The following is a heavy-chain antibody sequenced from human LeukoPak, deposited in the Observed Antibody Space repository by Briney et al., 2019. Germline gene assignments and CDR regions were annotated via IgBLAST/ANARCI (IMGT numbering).Heavy chain of an antibody. V-gene: IGHV3-48*03. CDR1: GFTFSSYE. Sequence: GGSLRLSCAASGFTFSSYEMNWVRQAPGKGLEWVSYISSSGSTIYYADSVKGRFTISRDNANNSLYLQMNSLRAEDTAVYYCARESTMVRGTGIDYWGQGTLVTVSS. J-gene: IGHJ4*02. CDR2: ISSSGSTI. D-gene: IGHD3-10*01. CDR3: ARESTMVRGTGIDY.